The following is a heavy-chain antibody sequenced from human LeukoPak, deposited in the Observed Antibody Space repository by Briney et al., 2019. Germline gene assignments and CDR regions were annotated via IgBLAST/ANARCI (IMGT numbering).Heavy chain of an antibody. CDR3: ARGGYDSSGYLPTPLDY. V-gene: IGHV3-64*01. Sequence: GGSLRLSCPASGFTFSSYAMHWVRQAPGKGLEYVSAISSNGGSTYYANSVKGRFTISRDNSKNTLYLQMGSLRAEDMAVYYCARGGYDSSGYLPTPLDYWGQGTLVTVSS. J-gene: IGHJ4*02. CDR1: GFTFSSYA. D-gene: IGHD3-22*01. CDR2: ISSNGGST.